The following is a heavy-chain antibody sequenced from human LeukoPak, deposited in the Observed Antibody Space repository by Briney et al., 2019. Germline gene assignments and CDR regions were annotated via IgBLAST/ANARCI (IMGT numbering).Heavy chain of an antibody. CDR1: GFTFSSYG. Sequence: GGSLRLSCAASGFTFSSYGMHWVRQAPGKGLEWWEVIGYDGSNKYYADSVKGRFTISRDNSKNTLYLQMNSLRAEDTAVYYCARAQGYYDSSGYPIDYWGQGTLVTVSS. CDR3: ARAQGYYDSSGYPIDY. D-gene: IGHD3-22*01. CDR2: IGYDGSNK. J-gene: IGHJ4*02. V-gene: IGHV3-33*01.